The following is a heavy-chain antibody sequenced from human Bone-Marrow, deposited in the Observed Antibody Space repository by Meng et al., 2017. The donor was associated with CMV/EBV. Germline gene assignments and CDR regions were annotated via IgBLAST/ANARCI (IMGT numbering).Heavy chain of an antibody. CDR1: GFIFSSYG. Sequence: GESLKISCAASGFIFSSYGMHWVRQAPGKGLEWVAIIWYDGSNKHYADSVKGRFTISRDNSKNTMYLQMNSLGVEDTAVYYCVRGGRTGYYYGLDVWGQGTTVTVSS. D-gene: IGHD7-27*01. J-gene: IGHJ6*02. CDR2: IWYDGSNK. V-gene: IGHV3-33*01. CDR3: VRGGRTGYYYGLDV.